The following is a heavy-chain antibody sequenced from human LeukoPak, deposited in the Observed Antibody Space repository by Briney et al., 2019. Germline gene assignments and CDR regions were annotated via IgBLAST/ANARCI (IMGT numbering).Heavy chain of an antibody. CDR3: ARGRVVRGVITYYYYYYMDV. V-gene: IGHV1-8*01. CDR2: MNPNSGNT. Sequence: ASVTVSCTASGYTFTSYDINWVRQATGQGLEWMGWMNPNSGNTGYAQKFQGRVTMTRNTSISTAYMELSSLRSEDTAVYYCARGRVVRGVITYYYYYYMDVWGKGTTVTISS. D-gene: IGHD3-10*01. J-gene: IGHJ6*03. CDR1: GYTFTSYD.